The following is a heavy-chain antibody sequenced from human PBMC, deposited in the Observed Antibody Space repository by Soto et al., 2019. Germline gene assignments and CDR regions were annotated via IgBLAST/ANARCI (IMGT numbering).Heavy chain of an antibody. D-gene: IGHD3-3*01. V-gene: IGHV4-61*01. Sequence: PWGTPELSSAVSGACGGSVRYPWSGIWQSPGKGLECIGFFSFTGSTNSNPSLTSRVTFSVDASKNHFSLKLTSVTAADTALYFCARLQLHAFWSGSDPLAAWGQATTVS. J-gene: IGHJ6*02. CDR2: FSFTGST. CDR1: GACGGSVRYP. CDR3: ARLQLHAFWSGSDPLAA.